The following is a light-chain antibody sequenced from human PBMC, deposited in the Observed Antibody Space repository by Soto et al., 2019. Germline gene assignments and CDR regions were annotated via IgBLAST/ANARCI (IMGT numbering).Light chain of an antibody. CDR1: SSDVGSNNY. Sequence: QPVLTQPASVSGSPGQSITISCTGTSSDVGSNNYVSWYRQHPGKAPTLMIYEVNNRPSGVSNRFSGSKSGDTASLTISGLQAEDEADYYCSSYTPTNTVVFGGGTKLTVL. CDR3: SSYTPTNTVV. V-gene: IGLV2-14*01. CDR2: EVN. J-gene: IGLJ2*01.